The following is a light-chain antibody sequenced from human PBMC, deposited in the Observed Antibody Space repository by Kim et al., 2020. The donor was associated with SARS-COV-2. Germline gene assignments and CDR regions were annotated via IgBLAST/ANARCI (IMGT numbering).Light chain of an antibody. Sequence: ATINCKSSQSVLHSSNNKNYLAWYQQKPGQPPKLLIYWASTRESGVPDRFSGSGSGTDFTLTISSLQAEDVAVYYCQQYYSTLYSFGQGTKLEI. V-gene: IGKV4-1*01. CDR2: WAS. CDR3: QQYYSTLYS. J-gene: IGKJ2*03. CDR1: QSVLHSSNNKNY.